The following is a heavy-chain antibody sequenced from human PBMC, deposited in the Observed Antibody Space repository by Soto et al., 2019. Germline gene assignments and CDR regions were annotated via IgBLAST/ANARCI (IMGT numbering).Heavy chain of an antibody. V-gene: IGHV1-69*05. J-gene: IGHJ3*01. CDR2: IIPIFGTA. D-gene: IGHD2-15*01. Sequence: SVKVSCKASGGTFSSYAISWVRQAPGQGLEWMGGIIPIFGTANYAQKFQGRVTITTDESTSTAYMELSSLRSEDTAVYYCARSPPRPRSPVVFDFGGKGKMVT. CDR3: ARSPPRPRSPVVFDF. CDR1: GGTFSSYA.